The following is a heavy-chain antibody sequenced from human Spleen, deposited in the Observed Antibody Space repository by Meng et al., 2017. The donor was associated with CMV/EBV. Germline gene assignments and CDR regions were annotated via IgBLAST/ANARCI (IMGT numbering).Heavy chain of an antibody. CDR3: AIIERRRILKYYGSDCSTTDY. J-gene: IGHJ4*02. V-gene: IGHV4-4*02. D-gene: IGHD2-21*02. CDR2: IYHSGST. CDR1: SIW. Sequence: SIWGTCDRQIPGRRLEGIGEIYHSGSTTYNPFHKSRVTMSVDKFKNQFSLKLGSVTAADTAVYYCAIIERRRILKYYGSDCSTTDYWGQGTLVTVSS.